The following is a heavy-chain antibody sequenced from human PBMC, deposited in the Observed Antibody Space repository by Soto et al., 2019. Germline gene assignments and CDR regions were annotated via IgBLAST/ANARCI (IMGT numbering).Heavy chain of an antibody. J-gene: IGHJ4*02. CDR3: GRCTSTSCHLGSDY. D-gene: IGHD2-2*01. CDR2: IFHVGINK. V-gene: IGHV3-30-3*01. CDR1: GSTFSSYA. Sequence: PGGSLSLSCAVSGSTFSSYAMNWVRQAPGKGLEWVALIFHVGINKYYADSVRGRFTTSRDRSTNTPYMQMNSLRAAETAVSDCGRCTSTSCHLGSDYWGQGTLVTVSS.